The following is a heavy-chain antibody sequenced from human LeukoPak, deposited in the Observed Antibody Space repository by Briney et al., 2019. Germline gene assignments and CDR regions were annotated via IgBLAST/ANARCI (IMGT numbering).Heavy chain of an antibody. V-gene: IGHV3-30*03. D-gene: IGHD3-22*01. Sequence: TGGSLRLSCAASGFSFSNFGMHWVRQAPANGLEWVAVISYDGSNKYFADSVKGRFTISRDNSKNTLYLQMNSLRAEDTAVYYCATQDGYDNSGHYGYWGQGTLVTVSS. CDR3: ATQDGYDNSGHYGY. CDR1: GFSFSNFG. J-gene: IGHJ4*02. CDR2: ISYDGSNK.